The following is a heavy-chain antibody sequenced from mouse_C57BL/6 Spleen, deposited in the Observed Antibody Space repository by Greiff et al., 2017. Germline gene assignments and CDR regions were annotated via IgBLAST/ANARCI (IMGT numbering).Heavy chain of an antibody. CDR1: GYSITSGYY. Sequence: EVQVVESGPGLVKPSQSLSLTCSVTGYSITSGYYWNWIRQFPGNKLEWMGYISYDGSNNYNPSLKNRISITRDTSKNQFFLKLNSVTTEDTATYYWAREGTAQATVYWGQGTTLTVSS. V-gene: IGHV3-6*01. J-gene: IGHJ2*01. D-gene: IGHD3-2*02. CDR2: ISYDGSN. CDR3: AREGTAQATVY.